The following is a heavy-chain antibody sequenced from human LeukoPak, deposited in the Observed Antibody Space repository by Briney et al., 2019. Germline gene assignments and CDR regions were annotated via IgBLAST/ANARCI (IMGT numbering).Heavy chain of an antibody. CDR3: ARDSGLTLFDY. D-gene: IGHD3/OR15-3a*01. J-gene: IGHJ4*02. CDR1: GFTLSNHW. CDR2: ISSGSTII. Sequence: PGGSLRLSCAASGFTLSNHWMIWVRQAPGKGLEWVSYISSGSTIIYYADSVKGRFTISRDNAKNSLYLQMNSLRAEDTAVYYCARDSGLTLFDYWGQGTLVTVSS. V-gene: IGHV3-48*01.